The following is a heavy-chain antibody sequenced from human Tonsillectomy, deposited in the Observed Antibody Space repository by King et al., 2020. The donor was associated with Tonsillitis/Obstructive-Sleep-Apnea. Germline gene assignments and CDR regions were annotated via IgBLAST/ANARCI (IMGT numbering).Heavy chain of an antibody. CDR2: IYTSGST. J-gene: IGHJ3*02. Sequence: QLQESGPGLVKPSETLSLTCTVSGGSISSYYWSWIRQPAGKGLEWSGRIYTSGSTNYNPSLKSRVTMSIDTSKNQFSLKLSSVTAADTAVYYCARGCSGGSCYFGVAFDIWGQGTMVPVSS. D-gene: IGHD2-15*01. CDR1: GGSISSYY. CDR3: ARGCSGGSCYFGVAFDI. V-gene: IGHV4-4*07.